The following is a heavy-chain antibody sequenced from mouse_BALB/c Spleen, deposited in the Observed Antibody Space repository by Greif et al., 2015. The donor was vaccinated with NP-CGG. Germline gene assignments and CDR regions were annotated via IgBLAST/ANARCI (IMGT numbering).Heavy chain of an antibody. J-gene: IGHJ3*01. D-gene: IGHD2-2*01. CDR2: INPSNGGT. Sequence: VQLQQSGAELVKPGASVKLSCKASGYTFTSYYMYWVKQRPGQGLEWIGEINPSNGGTNFNEKFKSKATLTVDKSSSTAYMQLSSPTSEDSAVYYCTRPIYYGYDVTAWFAYWGQGTLVTVSA. CDR1: GYTFTSYY. CDR3: TRPIYYGYDVTAWFAY. V-gene: IGHV1S81*02.